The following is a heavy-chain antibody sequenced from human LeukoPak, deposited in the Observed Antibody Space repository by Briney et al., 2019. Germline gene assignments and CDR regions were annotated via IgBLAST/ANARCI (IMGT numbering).Heavy chain of an antibody. CDR3: ARGKSDYGDYYPYFDY. D-gene: IGHD4-17*01. CDR2: IYYSGST. Sequence: SETLSLTCTVSGGSISSSSYYWGWIRQPPGKGLEWIGYIYYSGSTNYNPSLKSRVTISVDTSKNQFSLKLSSVTAADTAMYYCARGKSDYGDYYPYFDYWGQGTLVTVSS. J-gene: IGHJ4*02. CDR1: GGSISSSSYY. V-gene: IGHV4-61*05.